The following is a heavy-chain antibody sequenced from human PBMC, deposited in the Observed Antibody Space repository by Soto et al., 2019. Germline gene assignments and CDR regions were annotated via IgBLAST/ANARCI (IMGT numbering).Heavy chain of an antibody. CDR2: IYYSGST. V-gene: IGHV4-39*07. D-gene: IGHD2-15*01. J-gene: IGHJ4*02. CDR3: AKYRRTDAEGYTFDY. CDR1: GGSISSSSYY. Sequence: SETLSLTCTVSGGSISSSSYYWGWIRQPPGKGLEWIGSIYYSGSTNYNPSLKGRVTMSVDTSKNQFSLKLTSVTAADTAMYFCAKYRRTDAEGYTFDYWGQGALVTVSS.